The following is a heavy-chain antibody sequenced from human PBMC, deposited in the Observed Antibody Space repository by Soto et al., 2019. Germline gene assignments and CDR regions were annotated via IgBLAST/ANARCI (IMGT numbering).Heavy chain of an antibody. CDR1: GGTFSSYA. V-gene: IGHV1-69*13. J-gene: IGHJ6*02. CDR2: IIPIFGTA. Sequence: SVKVSCKASGGTFSSYAISWVRQAPGQGLEWMGGIIPIFGTANYAQKFQGRVTITADESTSTAYMELSSLRSEDTAVYYCARDSYSYDSSEKYYYYGMDVSGQGTTVTVYS. CDR3: ARDSYSYDSSEKYYYYGMDV. D-gene: IGHD3-22*01.